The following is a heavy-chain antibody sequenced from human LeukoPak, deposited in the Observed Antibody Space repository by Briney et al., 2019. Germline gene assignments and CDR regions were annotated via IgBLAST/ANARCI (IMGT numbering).Heavy chain of an antibody. Sequence: GGSLRLSCAASGFTFSSYGMHWVRQAPGKGLEWVAVISYDGTNKYYADSVKGRFIMSRDNSKNTLYLQMNSLRAEDTAVYYCAKDPSTVTTGVFDIWGQGTMVSVYS. CDR1: GFTFSSYG. V-gene: IGHV3-30*18. D-gene: IGHD4-17*01. CDR2: ISYDGTNK. J-gene: IGHJ3*02. CDR3: AKDPSTVTTGVFDI.